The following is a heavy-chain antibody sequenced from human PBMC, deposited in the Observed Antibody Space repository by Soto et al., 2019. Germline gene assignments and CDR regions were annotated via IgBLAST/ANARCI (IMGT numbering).Heavy chain of an antibody. J-gene: IGHJ4*02. CDR2: IDDSGTKT. CDR1: GFTFTTYA. Sequence: EVQLLESGGGVVQSGGSLRLSCAASGFTFTTYAMSWVHQAPGKGLEWVSTIDDSGTKTYYADSVRGRVTISRDNSKSTLYLQLNSLRAEDTAVYYCAKRGSRYFDYWGQGTLVTVSS. V-gene: IGHV3-23*01. CDR3: AKRGSRYFDY.